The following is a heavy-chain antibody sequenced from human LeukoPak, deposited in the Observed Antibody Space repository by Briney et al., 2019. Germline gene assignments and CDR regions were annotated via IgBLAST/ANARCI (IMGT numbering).Heavy chain of an antibody. D-gene: IGHD6-25*01. CDR1: GYIFTSYY. CDR2: INPSGGST. J-gene: IGHJ6*03. Sequence: EASVKVSCKASGYIFTSYYIHWVRQAPGQGLGWMGIINPSGGSTGYAQKFQGRVTMTRDTSTSTVYMELNSLRSDDTAVYHCARALPHVRSGYYYYYMDVWGKGTTVTISS. V-gene: IGHV1-46*01. CDR3: ARALPHVRSGYYYYYMDV.